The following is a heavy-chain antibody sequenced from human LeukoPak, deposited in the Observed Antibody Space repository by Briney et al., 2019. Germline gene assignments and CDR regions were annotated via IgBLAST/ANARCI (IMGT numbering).Heavy chain of an antibody. CDR2: ISFDGSNA. CDR3: ARDHYWLEYCSEGVCRDSFDI. D-gene: IGHD2-8*01. J-gene: IGHJ3*02. Sequence: GGSLRLSCAASGFTFSSYSMNWVRQAPGKGLEWVAVISFDGSNAYYADSVRGRFTISRDKSKDTLYLQMNSLRAEDTAVYYCARDHYWLEYCSEGVCRDSFDIWGQGTMVTVSS. CDR1: GFTFSSYS. V-gene: IGHV3-30*03.